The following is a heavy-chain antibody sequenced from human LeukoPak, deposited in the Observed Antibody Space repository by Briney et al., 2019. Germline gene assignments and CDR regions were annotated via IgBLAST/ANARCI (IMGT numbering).Heavy chain of an antibody. V-gene: IGHV4-59*01. CDR2: IYYSGST. D-gene: IGHD3-22*01. Sequence: PSETLSLTCTVSGGSISSYYWSWIRQPPGKGLEWIGYIYYSGSTNYNPSLKSRVTISVDTSKNQFSLKLSSVTAADTAVYYCARDAYYYDSNGYYSNWFDPWGQGTLVTVSS. CDR3: ARDAYYYDSNGYYSNWFDP. CDR1: GGSISSYY. J-gene: IGHJ5*02.